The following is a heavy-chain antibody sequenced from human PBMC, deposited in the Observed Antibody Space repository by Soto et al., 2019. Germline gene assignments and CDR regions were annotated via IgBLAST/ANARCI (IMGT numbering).Heavy chain of an antibody. V-gene: IGHV3-23*01. J-gene: IGHJ3*01. CDR1: GFTFSNYA. Sequence: GSLRLSCAVSGFTFSNYAMNWVRQAPGKGLEWVSVISGSGGGAYYADSVQGRFTISRDNSKNTLYLQMNSLRAEDTAIYYCVREGSGWYSRGSFDFWGRGTMVTVSS. CDR2: ISGSGGGA. D-gene: IGHD6-19*01. CDR3: VREGSGWYSRGSFDF.